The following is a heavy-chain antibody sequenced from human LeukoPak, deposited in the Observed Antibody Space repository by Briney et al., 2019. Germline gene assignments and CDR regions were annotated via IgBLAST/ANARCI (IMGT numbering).Heavy chain of an antibody. Sequence: GGSLRLPCAASGFTFSSYGMHWVRQAPGKGLEWVAFIRNDGLNKYYVDSVKGRFTLSRDNSKNTLYLQMNSLRGEDTAVYSCARGETARRGAFDYWGQGTLVTVSS. J-gene: IGHJ4*02. CDR1: GFTFSSYG. CDR2: IRNDGLNK. D-gene: IGHD3-10*01. CDR3: ARGETARRGAFDY. V-gene: IGHV3-30*02.